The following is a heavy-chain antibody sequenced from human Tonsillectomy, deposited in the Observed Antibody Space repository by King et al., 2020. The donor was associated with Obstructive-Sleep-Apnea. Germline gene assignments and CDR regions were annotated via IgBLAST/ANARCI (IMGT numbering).Heavy chain of an antibody. V-gene: IGHV3-23*04. CDR2: ISGSGRST. Sequence: VQLVESGGDLVQPGGSLRLSCAASGFTFSSFAMSWVRQAPGKGLEWVSGISGSGRSTYYADSVKGRFTISRDNSKNTLYLQMNSLRAEDSAVYYCAKALGFSQFDYSFDYWGQGTLVTVSS. J-gene: IGHJ4*02. CDR1: GFTFSSFA. D-gene: IGHD5-18*01. CDR3: AKALGFSQFDYSFDY.